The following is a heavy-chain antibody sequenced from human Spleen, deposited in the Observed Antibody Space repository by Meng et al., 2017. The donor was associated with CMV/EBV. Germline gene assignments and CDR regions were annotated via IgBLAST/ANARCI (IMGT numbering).Heavy chain of an antibody. D-gene: IGHD6-13*01. CDR1: GFTFSNAW. V-gene: IGHV3-15*01. Sequence: GESLKISCAASGFTFSNAWMSWVRQAPGKGLEWVGRIKSKTDGGTTDYAAPVKGRFTISRDDSKNTLYLQMNSLKTEDTAVYYCTTDLESSSWYWYFDLWGRGTPVTVSS. J-gene: IGHJ2*01. CDR3: TTDLESSSWYWYFDL. CDR2: IKSKTDGGTT.